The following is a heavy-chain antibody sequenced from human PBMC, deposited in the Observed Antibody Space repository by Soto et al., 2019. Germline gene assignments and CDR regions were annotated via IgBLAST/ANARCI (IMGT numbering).Heavy chain of an antibody. Sequence: EVQLVESGGGLVKPGGSLRLSCATSGFTFSTYAMTWVRQAPGKGLEWVSFISSSGSNIQYADSVEGRFTISRDDAKNSVYLQMDSLGADDTALYYCARDGNYHEYWDQGTLVSVSS. D-gene: IGHD1-26*01. CDR3: ARDGNYHEY. CDR2: ISSSGSNI. V-gene: IGHV3-21*01. J-gene: IGHJ4*02. CDR1: GFTFSTYA.